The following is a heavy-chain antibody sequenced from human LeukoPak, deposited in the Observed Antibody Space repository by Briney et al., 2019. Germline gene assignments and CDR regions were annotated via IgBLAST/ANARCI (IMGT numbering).Heavy chain of an antibody. CDR3: ARGDSSSDFDY. Sequence: SSETLSLTCTVSGGSISSYYWSWIRQPPGKGLEWIGYIYYSGSTNYNPSLKSRVTISVDTSKNQFSLELSSVTAADTAVYYCARGDSSSDFDYWGQGTLVTVSS. CDR1: GGSISSYY. CDR2: IYYSGST. V-gene: IGHV4-59*01. J-gene: IGHJ4*02. D-gene: IGHD6-6*01.